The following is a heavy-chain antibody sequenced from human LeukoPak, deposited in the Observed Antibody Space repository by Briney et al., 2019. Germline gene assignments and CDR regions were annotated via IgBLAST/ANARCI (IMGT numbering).Heavy chain of an antibody. J-gene: IGHJ3*02. CDR3: AAITLEGNIGDAFDI. V-gene: IGHV3-53*01. CDR2: IYGTGRT. CDR1: GFTVRGYY. D-gene: IGHD3-10*01. Sequence: PGGSLRLSCAASGFTVRGYYMSWVRRTPGKRLEWVAVIYGTGRTYYAESVKGRFTMSRDISQNTLHLQMNSLRIEDTAVYYCAAITLEGNIGDAFDIWGQGTVVTVAS.